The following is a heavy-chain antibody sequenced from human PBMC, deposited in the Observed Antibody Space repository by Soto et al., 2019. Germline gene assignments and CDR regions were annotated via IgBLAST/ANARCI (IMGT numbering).Heavy chain of an antibody. J-gene: IGHJ4*02. Sequence: QVQLVESGGGEVQPGRSLRLSCAASGFTFSGYGMHWVRQAPGKGLEWVAVISYDGSNKYYADSVKGRFTISRDNFKNTLYLQMNSLRPDDTAVYYCARPPTWIQDNYFYYWCQGTLVTVSS. D-gene: IGHD5-18*01. CDR2: ISYDGSNK. CDR1: GFTFSGYG. CDR3: ARPPTWIQDNYFYY. V-gene: IGHV3-30*19.